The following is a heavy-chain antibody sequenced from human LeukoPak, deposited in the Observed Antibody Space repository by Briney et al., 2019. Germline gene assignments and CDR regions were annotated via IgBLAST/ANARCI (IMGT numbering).Heavy chain of an antibody. CDR3: ARLNSSGWKPSYYYYGMDV. V-gene: IGHV4-34*01. Sequence: SETLSLTCAVYGGSFSGYYWSWIRQPPGKGLEWIGEINHSGSTNYNPSLKSRVTISVDTSKNQFSLKLSSVTAADTAVYYCARLNSSGWKPSYYYYGMDVCGQGTTVTVSS. CDR2: INHSGST. J-gene: IGHJ6*02. CDR1: GGSFSGYY. D-gene: IGHD6-19*01.